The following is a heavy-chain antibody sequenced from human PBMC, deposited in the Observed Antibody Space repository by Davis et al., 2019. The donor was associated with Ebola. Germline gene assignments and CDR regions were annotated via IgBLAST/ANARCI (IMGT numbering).Heavy chain of an antibody. CDR1: GFTFSSYW. V-gene: IGHV3-7*01. CDR3: AVDYSRSWYGPFDY. CDR2: IKQDGSEK. J-gene: IGHJ4*02. Sequence: GESLKISCAASGFTFSSYWMSWVRQAPGKGLEWVANIKQDGSEKYYVDSVKGRFTISRDNAKNSLYLQMNSLRAEDTAVYYCAVDYSRSWYGPFDYWGQGTLVTVSS. D-gene: IGHD6-13*01.